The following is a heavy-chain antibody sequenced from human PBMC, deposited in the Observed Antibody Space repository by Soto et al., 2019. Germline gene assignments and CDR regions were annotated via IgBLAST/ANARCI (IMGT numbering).Heavy chain of an antibody. CDR2: IYWDDDQ. J-gene: IGHJ4*02. CDR1: GFSLTTTSMG. D-gene: IGHD4-17*01. CDR3: AHEGDYALLSFDH. Sequence: SGPTLGEPAQTLTLTCAFSGFSLTTTSMGVAWIRQPPGKALEWLALIYWDDDQRYSPSLKDRLTISKDTSRSRVVLTISNMNPEDTGTYFCAHEGDYALLSFDHWGPGTLVTVSS. V-gene: IGHV2-5*02.